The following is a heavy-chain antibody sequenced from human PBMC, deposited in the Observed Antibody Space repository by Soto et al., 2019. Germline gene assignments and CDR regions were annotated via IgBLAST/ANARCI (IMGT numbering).Heavy chain of an antibody. J-gene: IGHJ4*02. CDR2: FDPEDGET. CDR3: ATDSPPGDYIWGSYRAYYFDY. Sequence: ASVKVSCKVSGYTLTELSMHWVRQAPGKGLEWMGGFDPEDGETIYAQKFQGRVTMTEDTSTDTAYMELSSLRSEDTAVYYCATDSPPGDYIWGSYRAYYFDYRGQGTLVTVSS. CDR1: GYTLTELS. D-gene: IGHD3-16*01. V-gene: IGHV1-24*01.